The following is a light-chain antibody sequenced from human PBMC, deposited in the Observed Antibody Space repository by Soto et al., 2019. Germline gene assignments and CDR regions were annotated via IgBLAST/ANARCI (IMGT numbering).Light chain of an antibody. J-gene: IGKJ1*01. CDR3: QQYSLDST. CDR2: DAS. Sequence: DIQMTQSPSTLSASVGDRVTITCRASQTINNWLAWYQQKPGKAPKLLIYDASTLESGVPSRFSGSGSGTEFTLTISSLQPDDFSTYYCQQYSLDSTFGQGTKVEIK. V-gene: IGKV1-5*01. CDR1: QTINNW.